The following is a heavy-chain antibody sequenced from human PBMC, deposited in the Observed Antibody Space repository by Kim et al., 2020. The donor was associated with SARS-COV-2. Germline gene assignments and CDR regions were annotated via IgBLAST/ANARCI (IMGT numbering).Heavy chain of an antibody. J-gene: IGHJ3*02. CDR2: ITSKSHGGTT. V-gene: IGHV3-15*01. D-gene: IGHD5-12*01. CDR3: AASQVAGAFDI. CDR1: GFTITNSW. Sequence: GGSLRLSCSASGFTITNSWVTWVRQAPGQGLGWVGHITSKSHGGTTYYAAPVKGRFTISRDDSKDTLYLQMNSLDTGDTAVYYCAASQVAGAFDIWGQGTVVTVSS.